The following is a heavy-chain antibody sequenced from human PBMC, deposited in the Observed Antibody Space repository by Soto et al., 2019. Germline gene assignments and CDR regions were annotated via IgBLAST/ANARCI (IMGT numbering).Heavy chain of an antibody. CDR3: AKGLPPGRYCSGGSCYYYYYGMDV. CDR1: GFTFSSYG. Sequence: QVQLVESGGGVVQPGRSLRLSCAASGFTFSSYGMHWVRQAPGKGLEWVAVISYDGSNKYYADSVKGRFTISRDNSKNKLDLQMNSMRAEDTAVYYCAKGLPPGRYCSGGSCYYYYYGMDVWGQGTTGTVSS. CDR2: ISYDGSNK. D-gene: IGHD2-15*01. J-gene: IGHJ6*02. V-gene: IGHV3-30*18.